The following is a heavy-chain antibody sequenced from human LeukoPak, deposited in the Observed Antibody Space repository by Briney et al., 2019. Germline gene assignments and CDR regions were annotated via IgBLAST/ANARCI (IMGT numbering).Heavy chain of an antibody. CDR1: GGSFSGYY. V-gene: IGHV4-34*01. CDR2: INHSGST. Sequence: SETLSLTCAVYGGSFSGYYWSWIRQPPGKGLEWIGEINHSGSTNYNPSLKSRVTISVDTSKNQFSLNLSSVTAADTAVYYCARSGYYSSYDYWGQGTLVTVSS. D-gene: IGHD3-22*01. J-gene: IGHJ4*02. CDR3: ARSGYYSSYDY.